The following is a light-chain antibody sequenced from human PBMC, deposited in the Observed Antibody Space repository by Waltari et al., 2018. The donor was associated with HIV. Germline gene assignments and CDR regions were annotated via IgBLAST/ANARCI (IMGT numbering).Light chain of an antibody. V-gene: IGKV4-1*01. Sequence: DIVMTQSPDSLAVSLGETVSINCKSSRTVLYHSDNKNYLAWYQHKPGQAPRVLISWASTRESGVPDRFSGSGSGTDFTLTITRLQAEDVAVYHCQQYFRIPPTFGGGTKVEIK. CDR2: WAS. CDR3: QQYFRIPPT. CDR1: RTVLYHSDNKNY. J-gene: IGKJ4*01.